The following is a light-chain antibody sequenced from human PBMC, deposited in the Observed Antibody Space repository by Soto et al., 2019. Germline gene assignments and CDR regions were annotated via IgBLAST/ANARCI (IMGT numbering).Light chain of an antibody. CDR3: QSYDRSLRGYV. CDR1: SSNIGAGYD. J-gene: IGLJ1*01. CDR2: GNT. V-gene: IGLV1-40*01. Sequence: QSVVTQPPSVSGAPGQRVTISCTGTSSNIGAGYDVHWYQHLPGTAPKLLIYGNTIRPSGVPDRFSGSKSGTSASLAITGLQAEDEADYSCQSYDRSLRGYVLGTGTKLTVL.